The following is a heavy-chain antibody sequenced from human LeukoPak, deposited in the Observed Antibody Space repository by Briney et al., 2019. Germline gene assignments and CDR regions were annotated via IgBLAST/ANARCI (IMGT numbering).Heavy chain of an antibody. CDR1: GFSLSTSGVG. Sequence: SGPTLVKPTQTLTLTCTFSGFSLSTSGVGVGWIRQPPGKALEWLALIYWDDDKRYSPSLKSRLTITKDTSKNQVVLTMTNMDPVDTATYYCAHISSLPTSSGFIFGHAFDIWGQGTMVTVSS. D-gene: IGHD3-22*01. CDR3: AHISSLPTSSGFIFGHAFDI. CDR2: IYWDDDK. J-gene: IGHJ3*02. V-gene: IGHV2-5*02.